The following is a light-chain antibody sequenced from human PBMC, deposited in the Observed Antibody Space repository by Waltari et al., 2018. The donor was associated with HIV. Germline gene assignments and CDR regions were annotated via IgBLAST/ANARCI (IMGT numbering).Light chain of an antibody. J-gene: IGLJ2*01. Sequence: YVLTQPPSVSVAPGQTARITCGGDNIGRMRVPWYQQTPGQAPGLGVYDDTGRPSRIPERFSGSNSGNTATLTISSVEVGDEADYYCQVWDSRGAHVVFGGGTKLTVL. CDR1: NIGRMR. CDR3: QVWDSRGAHVV. V-gene: IGLV3-21*02. CDR2: DDT.